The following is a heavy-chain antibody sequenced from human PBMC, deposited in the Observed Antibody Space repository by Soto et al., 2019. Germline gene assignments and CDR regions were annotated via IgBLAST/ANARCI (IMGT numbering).Heavy chain of an antibody. V-gene: IGHV3-15*07. CDR3: TTARGYYGLDV. CDR1: GFSFSNAW. J-gene: IGHJ6*02. CDR2: IKSKTNGGTT. Sequence: EVQLVESGGGLVKPGGSLRLSCAASGFSFSNAWMNWVRQAPGKGLEWVGRIKSKTNGGTTDYAAPVKGRFTISRDDSKHTLYLQMSSLNTEDTAVYYCTTARGYYGLDVWGQGTTVPVSS.